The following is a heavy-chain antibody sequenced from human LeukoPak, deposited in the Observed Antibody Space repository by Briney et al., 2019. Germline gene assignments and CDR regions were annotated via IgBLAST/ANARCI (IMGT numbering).Heavy chain of an antibody. V-gene: IGHV3-7*01. D-gene: IGHD1-1*01. CDR2: IKRDGSQK. CDR1: GFTFNRCW. CDR3: ARLGLEVGGPNWFDP. J-gene: IGHJ5*02. Sequence: GGSLRLSCVVSGFTFNRCWMNWVRQAPGKGLEWVAHIKRDGSQKYYLDSVKGRFTISRDNAKNSLYLQMNSLRVEDTAVYYCARLGLEVGGPNWFDPWGQGTLVTVSS.